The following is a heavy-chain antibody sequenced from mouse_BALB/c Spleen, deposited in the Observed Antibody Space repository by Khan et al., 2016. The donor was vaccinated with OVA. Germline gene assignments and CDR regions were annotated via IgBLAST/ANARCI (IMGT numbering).Heavy chain of an antibody. CDR1: GFSLTSHG. Sequence: VQLQESGPGLVAPSQSLSITCTVSGFSLTSHGVHWVRQPPGQGLEWLGVLWAGGSTNYHSALMSRLSIRKDSSKSQVFLQMNSLQTDDTAMYYCARDREPDYFDYWGQGTTLTVSS. CDR3: ARDREPDYFDY. CDR2: LWAGGST. J-gene: IGHJ2*01. V-gene: IGHV2-9*02.